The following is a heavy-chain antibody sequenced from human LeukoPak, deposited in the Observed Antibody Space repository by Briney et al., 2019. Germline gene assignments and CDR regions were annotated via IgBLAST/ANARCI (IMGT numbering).Heavy chain of an antibody. J-gene: IGHJ4*02. Sequence: KSSETLSLTCTVSGGSISSSIYYWGWIRQPPGKGLEWIGSIFYSGSTYYNPSLKNRVTISVDTSKSQFSLKLTSVTAADTAVYYCARHRDGDSHFDYWGQGTLVTVS. V-gene: IGHV4-39*01. D-gene: IGHD5-24*01. CDR3: ARHRDGDSHFDY. CDR1: GGSISSSIYY. CDR2: IFYSGST.